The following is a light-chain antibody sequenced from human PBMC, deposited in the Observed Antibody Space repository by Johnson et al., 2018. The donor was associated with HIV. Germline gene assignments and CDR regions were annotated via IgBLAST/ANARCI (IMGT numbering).Light chain of an antibody. J-gene: IGLJ1*01. V-gene: IGLV1-51*01. CDR3: GTWDSSLNV. CDR2: DND. Sequence: QSVLTQPPSVSAAPGQKVTISCSGTSSNIGNNYVSWYQQLPGLAPKLLIYDNDKRPSGIPDRFSGSKSGTSATLGITGLQTGDEADYYCGTWDSSLNVFGTGTEVT. CDR1: SSNIGNNY.